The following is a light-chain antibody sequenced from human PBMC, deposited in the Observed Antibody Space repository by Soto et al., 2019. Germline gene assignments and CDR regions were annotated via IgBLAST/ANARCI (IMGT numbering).Light chain of an antibody. CDR3: KQSKSFPLT. CDR1: QPINRW. CDR2: AAS. Sequence: DIQMTQSPSPLSASVGDRVTITCRASQPINRWLAWYQQKPGKAPKLLIYAASSLHTGVPLRFSGSGSGTDFSLTISCLQPDDFATYYCKQSKSFPLTFGGGTKVDIK. V-gene: IGKV1-12*01. J-gene: IGKJ4*01.